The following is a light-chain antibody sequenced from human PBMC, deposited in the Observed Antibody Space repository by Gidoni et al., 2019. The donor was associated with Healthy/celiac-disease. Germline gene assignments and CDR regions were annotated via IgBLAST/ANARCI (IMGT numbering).Light chain of an antibody. V-gene: IGKV3-11*01. CDR2: DAS. Sequence: RASQSVSSYLAWYQQKPGQAPRPLLYDASHRATGLPARFRGRWSGTDFTPPNRRPEPGDFAVYYCQQRSNFGQGTRLEIK. CDR3: QQRSN. J-gene: IGKJ5*01. CDR1: QSVSSY.